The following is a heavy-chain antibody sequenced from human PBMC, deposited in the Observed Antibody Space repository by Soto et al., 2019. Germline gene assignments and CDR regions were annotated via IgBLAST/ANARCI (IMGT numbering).Heavy chain of an antibody. CDR2: IWYDGSND. CDR3: GRGYNYADY. V-gene: IGHV3-33*01. D-gene: IGHD5-18*01. CDR1: GFSFSTYG. J-gene: IGHJ4*02. Sequence: VGSLRLSCAASGFSFSTYGMQWVRQAPGKGLEWVAEIWYDGSNDFYSDSVKGRFTISRDNAKNTLFLQMNSLRAEDTAMYYCGRGYNYADYWGQGTQVTVSS.